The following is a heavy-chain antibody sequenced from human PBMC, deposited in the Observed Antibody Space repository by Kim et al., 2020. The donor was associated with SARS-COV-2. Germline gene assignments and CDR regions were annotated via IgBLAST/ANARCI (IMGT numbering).Heavy chain of an antibody. CDR2: INYSGNT. CDR3: ARLVSENSAVEY. CDR1: GDSISRSSNY. V-gene: IGHV4-39*01. Sequence: SETLSLTCTVSGDSISRSSNYWGWIRQPPGKGLEWIGSINYSGNTYYNPSLKSLVTISVDTSKNQFSLKMRSVTAADTAVYYCARLVSENSAVEYWGQGTLVTVSS. J-gene: IGHJ4*02.